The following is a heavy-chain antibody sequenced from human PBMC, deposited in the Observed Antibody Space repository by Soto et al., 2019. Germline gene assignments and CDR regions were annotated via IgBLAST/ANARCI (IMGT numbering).Heavy chain of an antibody. D-gene: IGHD3-3*01. V-gene: IGHV1-46*01. J-gene: IGHJ6*02. CDR2: INPSGGST. Sequence: ASVKVSCKASGYTFTSYYMHWVRQAPGQGLEWMGIINPSGGSTSYAQKFQGRVTMTRDTSTSTVYMELSSLRSEDTAVYYCARDGSITILYYYYYYCMDVWGQGTTDTVSS. CDR3: ARDGSITILYYYYYYCMDV. CDR1: GYTFTSYY.